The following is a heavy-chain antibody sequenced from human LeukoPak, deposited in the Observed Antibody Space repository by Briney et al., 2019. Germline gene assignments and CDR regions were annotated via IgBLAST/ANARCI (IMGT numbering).Heavy chain of an antibody. CDR3: AAHYYGSGSYYTFSFDP. D-gene: IGHD3-10*01. CDR2: IYYSGST. J-gene: IGHJ5*02. Sequence: SETLSLTCTVSGGSNSSYYWSWIRQPPGKGLEWIGYIYYSGSTNYNPSLKSRVTISVDTSKNQFSLKLSSVTAADTAVYYCAAHYYGSGSYYTFSFDPWGQGTLVTVSS. CDR1: GGSNSSYY. V-gene: IGHV4-59*01.